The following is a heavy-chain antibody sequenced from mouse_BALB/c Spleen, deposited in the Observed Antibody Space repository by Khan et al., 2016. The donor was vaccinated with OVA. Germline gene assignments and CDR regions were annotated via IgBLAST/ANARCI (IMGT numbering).Heavy chain of an antibody. V-gene: IGHV9-3-1*01. Sequence: QIPLVQSGPELKKPGETVKISCKASGYTLTDYGLNWVKQAPGKGLKWMGWINIYTGEPTYADDFKGRFAFSLETSASTAYLQVSNLKTEDTATFFCARSDGNYKFTYWGQGTLVTVSA. CDR2: INIYTGEP. J-gene: IGHJ3*01. CDR1: GYTLTDYG. CDR3: ARSDGNYKFTY. D-gene: IGHD2-1*01.